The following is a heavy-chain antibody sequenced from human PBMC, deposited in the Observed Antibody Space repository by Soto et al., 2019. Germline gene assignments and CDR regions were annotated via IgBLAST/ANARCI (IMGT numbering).Heavy chain of an antibody. CDR3: ARGQYDFWSVYLPWDYSYYMDV. V-gene: IGHV4-34*01. CDR1: GGSFSGYY. Sequence: PSETLSLTCAVYGGSFSGYYWSWIRQPPGKGLEWIGEINHSGSTNYNPSLKSRVTISVDTSKNQFSLKLSSVTAADTAVYYCARGQYDFWSVYLPWDYSYYMDVWGKGTTVTVAS. J-gene: IGHJ6*03. D-gene: IGHD3-3*01. CDR2: INHSGST.